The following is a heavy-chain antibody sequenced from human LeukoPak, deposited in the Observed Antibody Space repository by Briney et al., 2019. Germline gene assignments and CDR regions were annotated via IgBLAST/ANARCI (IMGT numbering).Heavy chain of an antibody. CDR3: ARGGVGATRADGFDI. CDR1: GGTFSSYA. D-gene: IGHD1-26*01. J-gene: IGHJ3*02. Sequence: GSSVKVSCKASGGTFSSYAISWVRQAPGQGREWMGGIIPIFGTANYAQKFQGRVTITADKSRRRSDMKLSSLRSEDTAVDYCARGGVGATRADGFDIWGQGTMVTVSS. V-gene: IGHV1-69*06. CDR2: IIPIFGTA.